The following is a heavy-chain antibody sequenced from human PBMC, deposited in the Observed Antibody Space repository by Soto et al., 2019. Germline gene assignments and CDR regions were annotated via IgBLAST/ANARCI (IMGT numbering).Heavy chain of an antibody. CDR2: IYYSGDT. D-gene: IGHD3-9*01. V-gene: IGHV4-30-4*08. Sequence: SETLSLTCTVSGGSIISGDYYWSWIRQPPGKGLEWIGYIYYSGDTSYNPSLKSRVTISIDTSKNQFSLKLSSVTAADTAFYYCARQRYDILTGYYNYGMDVWGQGTTVTVSS. J-gene: IGHJ6*02. CDR3: ARQRYDILTGYYNYGMDV. CDR1: GGSIISGDYY.